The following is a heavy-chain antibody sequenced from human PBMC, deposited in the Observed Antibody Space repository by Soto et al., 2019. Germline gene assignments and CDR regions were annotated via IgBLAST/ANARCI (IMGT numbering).Heavy chain of an antibody. V-gene: IGHV4-39*01. Sequence: SETLSLTCTVSGGSVSSSSYYWGWVRQPPGKGLEWIGSVYYSGSTYYNPSLESRVTISVDKSKNQFSLKLMSLSAADTAVYYCGRREGLATISSYFDYWGQGALVTVSS. CDR3: GRREGLATISSYFDY. J-gene: IGHJ4*02. D-gene: IGHD3-9*01. CDR2: VYYSGST. CDR1: GGSVSSSSYY.